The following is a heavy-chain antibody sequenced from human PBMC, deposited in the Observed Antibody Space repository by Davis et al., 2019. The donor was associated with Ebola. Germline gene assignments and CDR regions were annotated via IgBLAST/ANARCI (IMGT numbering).Heavy chain of an antibody. CDR1: AYTFSSYD. D-gene: IGHD6-13*01. CDR3: ARGKGSSWGYNWFDP. J-gene: IGHJ5*02. Sequence: AASVKVSCKASAYTFSSYDINWVRQAAGQGLVWLGWMNPNSVNTGYAQKFQGRVTMTRNTSISTAYMELSSLRSEDTAVYYCARGKGSSWGYNWFDPWGQGTLVTVSS. CDR2: MNPNSVNT. V-gene: IGHV1-8*02.